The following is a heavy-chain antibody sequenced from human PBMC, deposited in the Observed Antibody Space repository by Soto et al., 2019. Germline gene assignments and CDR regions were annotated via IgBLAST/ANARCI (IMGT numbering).Heavy chain of an antibody. V-gene: IGHV1-69*05. D-gene: IGHD2-15*01. CDR1: GGTFSSYA. CDR2: IIPIFGTA. CDR3: ARPDCSGGSCYSELGYYFDY. Sequence: SVKVSCKASGGTFSSYAISWVRQAPGQGIEWMGGIIPIFGTANYAQKFQGRVTMTTDTSTSTAYMELRSLRSDDTAVYYCARPDCSGGSCYSELGYYFDYWGQGTLVTVSS. J-gene: IGHJ4*02.